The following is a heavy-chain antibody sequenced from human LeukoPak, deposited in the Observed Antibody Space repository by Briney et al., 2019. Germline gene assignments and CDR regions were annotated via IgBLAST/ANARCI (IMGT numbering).Heavy chain of an antibody. V-gene: IGHV3-53*01. CDR2: IYSGGST. D-gene: IGHD1-1*01. CDR3: ARESDDKSFDY. CDR1: GFTFINYA. Sequence: PGGSLRLSCVASGFTFINYAMSWVRQAPGKGLEWVSVIYSGGSTYYADSVKGRFTISRDNSKNTLYLQMNSLRAEDTAVYYCARESDDKSFDYWGQGTLVTVSS. J-gene: IGHJ4*02.